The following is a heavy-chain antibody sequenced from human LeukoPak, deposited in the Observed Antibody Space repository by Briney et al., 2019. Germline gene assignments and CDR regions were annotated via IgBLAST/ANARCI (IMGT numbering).Heavy chain of an antibody. CDR3: VPESGYYGYLEFDP. Sequence: ASVKVSCKVSGYTLTELSMHWVRQAPGKGLEWMGGFDPEDGETIYAQKFQGRVTMTEDTSTDTAYMELSSLRSEDTAVYYCVPESGYYGYLEFDPWGQGTLVTVSS. CDR1: GYTLTELS. D-gene: IGHD3-3*01. J-gene: IGHJ5*02. V-gene: IGHV1-24*01. CDR2: FDPEDGET.